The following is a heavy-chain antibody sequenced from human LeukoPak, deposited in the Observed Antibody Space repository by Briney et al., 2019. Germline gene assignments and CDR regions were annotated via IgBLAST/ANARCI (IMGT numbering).Heavy chain of an antibody. J-gene: IGHJ4*02. Sequence: GGSLRLSCAASGSTFSTSAMSWVRQAPGKGLEWVSVIGTTISDKYYADSGKGRFTISRDNSKNTVYLQLNSLRVEDTAVYYCAKRVAAAGRTYYFDYWGQGTVVIVSS. D-gene: IGHD6-13*01. V-gene: IGHV3-23*01. CDR2: IGTTISDK. CDR3: AKRVAAAGRTYYFDY. CDR1: GSTFSTSA.